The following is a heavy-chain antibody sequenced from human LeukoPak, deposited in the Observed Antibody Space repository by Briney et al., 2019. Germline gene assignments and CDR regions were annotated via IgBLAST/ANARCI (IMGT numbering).Heavy chain of an antibody. D-gene: IGHD2-15*01. Sequence: YPGGSLRLSCAASGFTFSNYAMSWVRRAPGRGLEWLSAISSSGGSTYYADSVKGRFTISRDNFKNTLHLQMNSLRTEDTAVYHCARQFGYCSDGSCYFDYWGQGTLVTVSS. CDR3: ARQFGYCSDGSCYFDY. CDR1: GFTFSNYA. CDR2: ISSSGGST. V-gene: IGHV3-23*01. J-gene: IGHJ4*02.